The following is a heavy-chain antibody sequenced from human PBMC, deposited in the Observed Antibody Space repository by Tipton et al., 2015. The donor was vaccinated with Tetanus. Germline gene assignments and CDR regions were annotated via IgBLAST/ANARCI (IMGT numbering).Heavy chain of an antibody. Sequence: SLRLSCAASGFTVTDSNMNWVRQAAGKGLEWISHFSEIGGTTYYADSVKGRFTMSRDTVKNSLYLQMNGLRGEDAVLYYCTRGLTCGLSQWGQWTLVTVSS. CDR2: FSEIGGTT. D-gene: IGHD2-21*01. V-gene: IGHV3-48*01. CDR3: TRGLTCGLSQ. CDR1: GFTVTDSN. J-gene: IGHJ1*01.